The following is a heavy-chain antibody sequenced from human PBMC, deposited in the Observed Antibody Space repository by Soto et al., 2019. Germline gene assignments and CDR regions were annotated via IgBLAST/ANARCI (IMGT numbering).Heavy chain of an antibody. J-gene: IGHJ4*02. CDR1: GFTVSSNY. Sequence: EVQLVESGGGLVQPGGSLRLSCAASGFTVSSNYMSWVRQAPGKGLEWVSVIYSGGSTYYADSVKGRFTISRDNSKNTLYLQMNSLRAEDTAVYYCARDRAYSSGWYHDYWGQGTLVTVSS. CDR2: IYSGGST. V-gene: IGHV3-66*01. CDR3: ARDRAYSSGWYHDY. D-gene: IGHD6-19*01.